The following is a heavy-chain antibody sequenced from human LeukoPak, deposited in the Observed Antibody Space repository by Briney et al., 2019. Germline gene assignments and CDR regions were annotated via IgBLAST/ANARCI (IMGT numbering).Heavy chain of an antibody. CDR1: GFTFSVAA. CDR2: IGASGEST. J-gene: IGHJ4*02. Sequence: GGSLRLSCAASGFTFSVAAMTWVRQAPGKGLEWVSLIGASGESTYYADSVKGRFTISRDNSRNTLYLQMNSPRAEDTAVYYCAKAYGDYVWGSYRYYYFDYWGQGTLVTVSS. D-gene: IGHD3-16*02. CDR3: AKAYGDYVWGSYRYYYFDY. V-gene: IGHV3-23*01.